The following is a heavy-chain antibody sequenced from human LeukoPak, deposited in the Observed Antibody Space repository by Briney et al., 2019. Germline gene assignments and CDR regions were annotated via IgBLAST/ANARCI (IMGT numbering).Heavy chain of an antibody. CDR2: ISAYDGDT. Sequence: VASVKVSCKASGYTFTSYGISWVRQAPGQGLEWMGWISAYDGDTNYAQNLQGRVMMTTDTFTSTAYMELKSLRSDDTAVYYCASPVAGTRAFDIWGQGTMVTVSS. CDR3: ASPVAGTRAFDI. CDR1: GYTFTSYG. D-gene: IGHD6-19*01. V-gene: IGHV1-18*01. J-gene: IGHJ3*02.